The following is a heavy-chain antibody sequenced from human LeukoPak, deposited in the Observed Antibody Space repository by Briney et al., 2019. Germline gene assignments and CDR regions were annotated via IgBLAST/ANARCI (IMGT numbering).Heavy chain of an antibody. Sequence: PGGSLRLSCAASGFTFGTYAMNWVRQAPGKGLEWVSSISRSGRDIYYADSVRGRFTISRDNARDSLYLQMNSLRDEDTAVYCCARDGDGGSYRPLDYWGQGTLVTVSS. J-gene: IGHJ4*02. CDR2: ISRSGRDI. D-gene: IGHD1-26*01. CDR1: GFTFGTYA. CDR3: ARDGDGGSYRPLDY. V-gene: IGHV3-21*01.